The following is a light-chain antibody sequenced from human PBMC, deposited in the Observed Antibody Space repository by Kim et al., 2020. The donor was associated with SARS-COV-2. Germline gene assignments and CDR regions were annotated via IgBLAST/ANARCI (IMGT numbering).Light chain of an antibody. V-gene: IGLV2-14*03. CDR2: DVS. CDR3: SSYTSSSTLA. J-gene: IGLJ1*01. Sequence: GQSTTISCTGTSSDVGGYNYVSWYQQHPGKAPKLMIYDVSNRPSGVSNRFSGSKSGNTASLTISGLQAEDEADYYCSSYTSSSTLAFGTGTKVTVL. CDR1: SSDVGGYNY.